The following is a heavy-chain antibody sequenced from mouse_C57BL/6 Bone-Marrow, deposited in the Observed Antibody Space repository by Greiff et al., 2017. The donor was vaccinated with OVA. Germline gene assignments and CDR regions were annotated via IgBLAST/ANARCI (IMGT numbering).Heavy chain of an antibody. J-gene: IGHJ1*03. CDR2: IYPGDGDT. V-gene: IGHV1-82*01. CDR1: GYAFSSSW. CDR3: ASGLYYEV. Sequence: VQLQQSGPELVKPGASVKISCKASGYAFSSSWMNWVKQRPGKGLEWIGRIYPGDGDTNYNGKFKGKATLTADKSSSTAYMQLSSLTSEDSAVYFCASGLYYEVWGTGTTVTVSS.